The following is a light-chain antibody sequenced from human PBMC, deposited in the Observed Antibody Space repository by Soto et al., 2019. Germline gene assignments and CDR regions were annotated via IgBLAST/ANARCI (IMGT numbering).Light chain of an antibody. CDR1: HSLLYSNAYNY. Sequence: IVMTQSPHSLPVTPGEPASMSCRSSHSLLYSNAYNYIDWYLQKPGQSPQLLIYLGSHRASGVPDRFSGSGSGTNFTLKINRVEAEDVGIYYCMQGRESLTFGQGTRLEIK. CDR2: LGS. J-gene: IGKJ5*01. CDR3: MQGRESLT. V-gene: IGKV2-28*01.